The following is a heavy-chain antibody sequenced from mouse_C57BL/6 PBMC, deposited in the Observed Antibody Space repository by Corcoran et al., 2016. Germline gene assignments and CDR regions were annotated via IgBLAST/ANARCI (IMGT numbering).Heavy chain of an antibody. Sequence: EVQLQQSGPELVKPGASVKMSCKASGYTFTDYNMHWVKQSHGKSLEWIGYINPNNGGTSYNQKFKGKATLTVNKSSSTAYMELRSLTLEDSAVYYCAREGIVATDYWGQGTTLTVSS. V-gene: IGHV1-22*01. CDR3: AREGIVATDY. CDR2: INPNNGGT. J-gene: IGHJ2*01. D-gene: IGHD1-1*01. CDR1: GYTFTDYN.